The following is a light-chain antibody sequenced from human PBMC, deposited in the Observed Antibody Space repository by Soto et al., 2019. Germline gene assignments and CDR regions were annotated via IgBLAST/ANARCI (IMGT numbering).Light chain of an antibody. CDR2: SND. CDR1: SSDVGGYNY. Sequence: QSVLTQPLSASGSPGQSVAISCTGTSSDVGGYNYVSWYQQLPGMAPHLLIYSNDQRPSGVPDRFSGSRSGTSASLAISGLQSDDEADYYCAAWDDSLNGFVFGTGTKVTVL. V-gene: IGLV1-44*01. J-gene: IGLJ1*01. CDR3: AAWDDSLNGFV.